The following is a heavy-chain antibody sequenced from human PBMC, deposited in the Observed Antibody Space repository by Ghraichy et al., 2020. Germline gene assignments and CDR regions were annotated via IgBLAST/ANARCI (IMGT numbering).Heavy chain of an antibody. CDR2: ITGSGSSK. CDR1: GFTFSDYY. D-gene: IGHD6-19*01. V-gene: IGHV3-11*01. CDR3: ARHHLALYSSGWNDAFDI. J-gene: IGHJ3*02. Sequence: GGSLRLSCAASGFTFSDYYMSWIRQAPGKGLEWVSYITGSGSSKYYADSVKGRFIISRDNAKNSLYLQMNSLRAEDTAVYYCARHHLALYSSGWNDAFDIWGQGTMVTVSS.